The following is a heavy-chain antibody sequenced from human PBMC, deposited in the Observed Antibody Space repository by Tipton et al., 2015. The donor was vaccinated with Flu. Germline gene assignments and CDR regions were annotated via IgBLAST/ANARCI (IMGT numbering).Heavy chain of an antibody. D-gene: IGHD6-13*01. CDR3: ARGRRETAGYYYYYMDV. Sequence: TLSLTCTVSGGSISSYYWSWIRQPPGKGLEWIGYIYYSGSTNYNPSLKSRVTISVDTSKNQFSLKLSSVTAADTAVYYCARGRRETAGYYYYYMDVWGKGTTVTVSS. J-gene: IGHJ6*03. CDR1: GGSISSYY. V-gene: IGHV4-59*01. CDR2: IYYSGST.